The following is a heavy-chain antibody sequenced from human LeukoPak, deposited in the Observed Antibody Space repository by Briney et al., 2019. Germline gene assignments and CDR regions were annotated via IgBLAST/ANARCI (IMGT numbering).Heavy chain of an antibody. D-gene: IGHD4-23*01. J-gene: IGHJ4*02. Sequence: GGSLRLSCAASGFTFSSYWMSWVRQAPGKGLEWVANIKQDGSEKYYVDSVKGRFTISRDNAKNSLYLQMNSLRAEDTAVYYRARAMDYGGNSAFDYWGQGTLVTVSS. V-gene: IGHV3-7*01. CDR1: GFTFSSYW. CDR2: IKQDGSEK. CDR3: ARAMDYGGNSAFDY.